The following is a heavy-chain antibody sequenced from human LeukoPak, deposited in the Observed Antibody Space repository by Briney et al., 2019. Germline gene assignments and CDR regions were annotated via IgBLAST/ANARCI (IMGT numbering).Heavy chain of an antibody. CDR1: GGSISSSSYY. J-gene: IGHJ4*02. V-gene: IGHV4-39*01. D-gene: IGHD6-19*01. CDR3: ARHGIAVAGSFDY. CDR2: IYYSGST. Sequence: SETLSLTCTVFGGSISSSSYYWGWIRQPPGKGLEWIGSIYYSGSTYYNPSLKSRVTISLDTSKNQFSLKLSSVTAADTAVYYCARHGIAVAGSFDYWGQGTLVTVSS.